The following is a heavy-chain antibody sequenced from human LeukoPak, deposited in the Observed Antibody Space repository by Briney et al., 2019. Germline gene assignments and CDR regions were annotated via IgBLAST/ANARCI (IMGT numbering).Heavy chain of an antibody. Sequence: SETLSLTCAVSGGSINSSNWWSWVRQPPGKGLEWIGEIFHSATTNYNPSLKSRVTISVDTSKNQFSLRLNSVTAADTAVYYCARPPHYYDTSGYSVWGQGTLVTVSS. CDR1: GGSINSSNW. V-gene: IGHV4-4*02. J-gene: IGHJ4*02. CDR2: IFHSATT. CDR3: ARPPHYYDTSGYSV. D-gene: IGHD3-22*01.